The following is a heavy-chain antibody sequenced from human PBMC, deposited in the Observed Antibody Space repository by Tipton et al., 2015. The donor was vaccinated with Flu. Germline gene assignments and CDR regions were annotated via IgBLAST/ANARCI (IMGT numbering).Heavy chain of an antibody. Sequence: TLSLTCSVSGDSMSSHYWSWIRQPAGKGLEWIGRMYTSGSTSYNPSLNSRVTMSVDPSKNQFSLKLTSVTAADTAVYYCASGEGFYYYMDVWGKGTTVTVSS. J-gene: IGHJ6*03. CDR1: GDSMSSHY. D-gene: IGHD3-10*01. CDR2: MYTSGST. CDR3: ASGEGFYYYMDV. V-gene: IGHV4-4*07.